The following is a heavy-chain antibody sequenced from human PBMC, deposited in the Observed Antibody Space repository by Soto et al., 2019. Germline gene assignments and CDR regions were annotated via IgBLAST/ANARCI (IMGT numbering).Heavy chain of an antibody. J-gene: IGHJ6*02. CDR2: IYGGGTT. CDR3: ARAHRYGSGSYSVYYYYGMDV. V-gene: IGHV3-53*01. CDR1: GFTVSSKY. D-gene: IGHD3-10*01. Sequence: PGGSLRLSCAASGFTVSSKYMTWVRQAPGKGLEWVSVIYGGGTTYYADSVKGRFTISRDNSKNTLYLQMNSLRAEDTAVYYCARAHRYGSGSYSVYYYYGMDVWGQGTTVTVSS.